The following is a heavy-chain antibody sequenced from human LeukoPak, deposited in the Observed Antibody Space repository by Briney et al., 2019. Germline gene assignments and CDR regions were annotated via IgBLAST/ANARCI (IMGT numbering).Heavy chain of an antibody. D-gene: IGHD3-22*01. Sequence: WASVKVSCKASGGTFSSYAISWVRQAPGQGLEWMGGIIPIFGTANYAQRFQGRVTITADESTSTAYMELSSLRSEDTAVYYCASSRVTGYYDSSGYFDYWGQGTLVTVSS. CDR3: ASSRVTGYYDSSGYFDY. J-gene: IGHJ4*02. V-gene: IGHV1-69*13. CDR2: IIPIFGTA. CDR1: GGTFSSYA.